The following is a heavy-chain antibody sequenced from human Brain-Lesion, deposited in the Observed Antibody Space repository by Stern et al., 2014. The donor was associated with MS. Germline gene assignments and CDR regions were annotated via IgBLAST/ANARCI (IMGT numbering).Heavy chain of an antibody. V-gene: IGHV1-2*02. Sequence: QVQLVQSGAEVKKPGASVKVSCKTSGYIFTGYYIHWVRQAPGQGLEWMAWINPNTGRTKYAQKFQGRVPMSRDTSISTAYVELSSLTSDDTAVYYCARDQRGITIFGVVTDYYYLGMDVWGQGTTVTVSS. CDR1: GYIFTGYY. CDR2: INPNTGRT. D-gene: IGHD3-3*01. J-gene: IGHJ6*02. CDR3: ARDQRGITIFGVVTDYYYLGMDV.